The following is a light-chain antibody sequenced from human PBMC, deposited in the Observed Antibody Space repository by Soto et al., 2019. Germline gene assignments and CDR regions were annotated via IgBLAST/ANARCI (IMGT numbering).Light chain of an antibody. V-gene: IGLV4-60*02. CDR2: LEGDGSF. CDR3: ETWDSNTWV. CDR1: SGHSSYI. Sequence: QSVLTQSSSASASLGSSVTLTCTLSSGHSSYIIAWHQQQPGKAPRYLMKLEGDGSFNRGSGVPDRFSGSSSGADRYLTISHLQFEDEADYYCETWDSNTWVFGGGTKLTVL. J-gene: IGLJ3*02.